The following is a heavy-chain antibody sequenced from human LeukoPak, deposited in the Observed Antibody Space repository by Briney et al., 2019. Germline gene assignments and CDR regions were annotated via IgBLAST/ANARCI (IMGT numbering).Heavy chain of an antibody. CDR3: ARVFWEKDGFIGAFDI. V-gene: IGHV3-66*01. J-gene: IGHJ3*02. Sequence: GGSLRLSRAASGFTVSGNYMSWVRQAPGKGLEWVSIIYSGDSTYCADSVKGRFTISSDNSKNTLYLQMNSLRAEDTAVYYCARVFWEKDGFIGAFDIWGQGTMVTVSS. D-gene: IGHD3-3*01. CDR2: IYSGDST. CDR1: GFTVSGNY.